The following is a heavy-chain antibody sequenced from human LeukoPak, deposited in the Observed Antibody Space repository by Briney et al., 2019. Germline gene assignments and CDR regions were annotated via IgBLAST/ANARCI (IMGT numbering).Heavy chain of an antibody. Sequence: PGGSLRLSCAASGFTFNIYWMSWVRQAPGKGLEWVANIKEDGSEKYYEDSVKGRFTISRDNAQKSLYLQMNSRRAEDTAVFYCARVSVIWNAFDIWGQGTMVTVSS. CDR1: GFTFNIYW. CDR3: ARVSVIWNAFDI. D-gene: IGHD3-16*02. J-gene: IGHJ3*02. CDR2: IKEDGSEK. V-gene: IGHV3-7*05.